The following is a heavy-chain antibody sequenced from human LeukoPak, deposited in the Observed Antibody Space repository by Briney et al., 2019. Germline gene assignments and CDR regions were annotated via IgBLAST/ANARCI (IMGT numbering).Heavy chain of an antibody. Sequence: SETLSLTCTVSGGSISSYYWSWIRQPPGKGLEWIGYIYYSGSTNYNPSLKSRVTISVDTPKNQFSLKLSSVTAADTAVYYCAREGSGSYSYFDYWGQGTLVTVSS. CDR1: GGSISSYY. D-gene: IGHD1-26*01. CDR2: IYYSGST. CDR3: AREGSGSYSYFDY. V-gene: IGHV4-59*01. J-gene: IGHJ4*02.